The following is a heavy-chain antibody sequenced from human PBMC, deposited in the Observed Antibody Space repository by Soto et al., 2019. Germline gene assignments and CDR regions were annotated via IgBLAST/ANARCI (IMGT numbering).Heavy chain of an antibody. CDR1: GGSVCSGAYY. CDR2: TLYSGRP. J-gene: IGHJ3*02. V-gene: IGHV4-61*08. D-gene: IGHD3-3*01. CDR3: ARHDFYHRTFDI. Sequence: PSETLSLTCRVSGGSVCSGAYYWSWIRQPPGKGLEWIGYTLYSGRPIYNPSLQSLQSRVTISVDTSRNQFSLRLTSVTAADTALYYCARHDFYHRTFDIWGQGTLVTVSS.